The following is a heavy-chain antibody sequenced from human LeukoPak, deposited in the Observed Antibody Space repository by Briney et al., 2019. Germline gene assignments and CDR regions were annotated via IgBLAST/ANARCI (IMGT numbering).Heavy chain of an antibody. CDR1: GYTFTSYG. CDR2: ISAYNGNT. J-gene: IGHJ4*02. D-gene: IGHD3-9*01. Sequence: ASVKVSCKASGYTFTSYGISWVRQAPGQGLEWMGWISAYNGNTNYAQKLQGRVTMTTDTSTRTAYMELRSLRSDDTAVYYCARWNLRYFDWLLFADHWGQGTLVTVSS. V-gene: IGHV1-18*01. CDR3: ARWNLRYFDWLLFADH.